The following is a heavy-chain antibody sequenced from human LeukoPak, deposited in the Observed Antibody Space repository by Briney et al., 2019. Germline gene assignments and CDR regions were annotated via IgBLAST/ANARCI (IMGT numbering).Heavy chain of an antibody. Sequence: GASVKVSCKTFGYPFSSCGINWVRQAPGQGLEWMGWISGYNGDTNYAQKLQGRVTMTTDTSTSTAYMELRSLRSDDTAVYYCARDRPNRFLEWLLVGYYYYYMDVWGKGTTVTVSS. J-gene: IGHJ6*03. D-gene: IGHD3-3*01. CDR1: GYPFSSCG. CDR3: ARDRPNRFLEWLLVGYYYYYMDV. V-gene: IGHV1-18*01. CDR2: ISGYNGDT.